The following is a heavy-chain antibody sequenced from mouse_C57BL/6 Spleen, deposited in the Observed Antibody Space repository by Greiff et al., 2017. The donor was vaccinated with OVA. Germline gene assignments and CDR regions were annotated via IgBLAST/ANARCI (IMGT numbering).Heavy chain of an antibody. V-gene: IGHV5-4*01. J-gene: IGHJ3*01. D-gene: IGHD1-1*01. CDR2: ISDGGSYT. CDR1: GFTFSSYA. Sequence: DVHLVESGGGLVKPGGSLKLSCAASGFTFSSYAMSWVRQTPEKRLEWVATISDGGSYTYYPDNVKGRFTISRDNAKNNLYLQMSHLKSEDTAMYYCARDLDYYGSSPSWFAYWGQGTLVTVSA. CDR3: ARDLDYYGSSPSWFAY.